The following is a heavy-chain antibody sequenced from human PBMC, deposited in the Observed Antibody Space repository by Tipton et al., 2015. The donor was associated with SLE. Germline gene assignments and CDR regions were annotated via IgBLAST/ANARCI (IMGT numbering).Heavy chain of an antibody. Sequence: QSGPEVKKPGASVKVSCRASGYTFTGHYMHWVRQAPGQGLEWMGWVSPNSGGTNYAQNFLGRVTMTRDTSINTAYMELSGLRSDAPAVYYCAGDLGYYYGSGAYYALDVWGPGAMVTVSS. V-gene: IGHV1-2*02. J-gene: IGHJ3*01. D-gene: IGHD3-10*01. CDR3: AGDLGYYYGSGAYYALDV. CDR1: GYTFTGHY. CDR2: VSPNSGGT.